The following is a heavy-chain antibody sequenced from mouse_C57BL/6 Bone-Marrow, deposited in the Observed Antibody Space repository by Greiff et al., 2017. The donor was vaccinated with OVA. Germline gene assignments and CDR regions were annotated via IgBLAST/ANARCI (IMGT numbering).Heavy chain of an antibody. CDR1: GFNIKDDY. Sequence: VQLKESGAELVRPGASVKLSCTASGFNIKDDYMHWVKQRPEQGLEWIGWIDPENGDTEYAAKFQGKATITADTSSNTAYLQPSSLTSEDTAVYYCTTTYYSNYLDYWGQGTTLTVSS. CDR2: IDPENGDT. J-gene: IGHJ2*01. D-gene: IGHD2-5*01. V-gene: IGHV14-4*01. CDR3: TTTYYSNYLDY.